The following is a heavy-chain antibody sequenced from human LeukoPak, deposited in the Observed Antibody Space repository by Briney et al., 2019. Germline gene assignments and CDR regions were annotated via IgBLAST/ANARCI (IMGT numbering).Heavy chain of an antibody. Sequence: AGGSLRLSCAASGFTFSSYWTTWVRQAPGRGLEWVANIKHDGSEKYYVDSVKGRFAISRDNAKNSLYLQMNSLRAEDTAVYYCAKAHPGFDYWGQGTLVTVSS. CDR1: GFTFSSYW. CDR2: IKHDGSEK. CDR3: AKAHPGFDY. V-gene: IGHV3-7*02. J-gene: IGHJ4*02.